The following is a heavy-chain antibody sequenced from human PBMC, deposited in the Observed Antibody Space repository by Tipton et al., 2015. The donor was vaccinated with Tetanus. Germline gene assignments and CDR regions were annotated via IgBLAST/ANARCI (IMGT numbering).Heavy chain of an antibody. CDR2: IFYSGNT. J-gene: IGHJ4*02. D-gene: IGHD3-9*01. Sequence: TLSLTCTVSGGSISTYYWSWIRQPPGKGLEWIGYIFYSGNTNYNPSLKTRVTISVDTSKNQFSLKLSSVTAADTAVYYCARHAGAGATIWGTDYWGQGTLVTVSS. CDR3: ARHAGAGATIWGTDY. V-gene: IGHV4-59*08. CDR1: GGSISTYY.